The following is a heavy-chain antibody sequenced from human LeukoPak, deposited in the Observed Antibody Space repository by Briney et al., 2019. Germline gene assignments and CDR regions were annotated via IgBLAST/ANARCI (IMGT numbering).Heavy chain of an antibody. J-gene: IGHJ4*02. CDR2: FDPEDGET. D-gene: IGHD6-19*01. V-gene: IGHV1-24*01. CDR3: AAPGYSSGLFDY. CDR1: GYTLTELS. Sequence: ASVKVSCKASGYTLTELSMHWVRQAPGKGLEGMGGFDPEDGETIYAQKFQGRVTMTEDTSTDTAYMELSSLRSEDKAVYYCAAPGYSSGLFDYWGQGTLVTVSS.